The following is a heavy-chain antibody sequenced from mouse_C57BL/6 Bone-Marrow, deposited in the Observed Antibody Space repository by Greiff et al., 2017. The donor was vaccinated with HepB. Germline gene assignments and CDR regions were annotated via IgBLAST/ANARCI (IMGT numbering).Heavy chain of an antibody. D-gene: IGHD3-2*02. J-gene: IGHJ3*01. CDR3: ARKAGPAWFAY. Sequence: VQLQQPGAELVRPGTSVKLSCKASGYTFTSYWMHWVKQRPGQGLEWIGVIDPSDSYTNYNQKFKGKATLTVDTSSCTAYMQLSSLTSEDSAVYYCARKAGPAWFAYWGQGTLVTVSA. CDR1: GYTFTSYW. CDR2: IDPSDSYT. V-gene: IGHV1-59*01.